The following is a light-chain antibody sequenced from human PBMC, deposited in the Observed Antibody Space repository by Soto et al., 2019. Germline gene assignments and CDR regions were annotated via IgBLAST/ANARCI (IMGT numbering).Light chain of an antibody. V-gene: IGKV1-39*01. CDR2: DVS. CDR1: KTISTY. J-gene: IGKJ4*01. CDR3: QQGYSIHALT. Sequence: DIQMTQSPSSLSASVGGRVTISCRASKTISTYLNWYQHKPERAPRLLIIDVSTLQSAVPRRFRGSGSETEFTLTITYVQPEDFATYYCQQGYSIHALTFGGGTKVDIK.